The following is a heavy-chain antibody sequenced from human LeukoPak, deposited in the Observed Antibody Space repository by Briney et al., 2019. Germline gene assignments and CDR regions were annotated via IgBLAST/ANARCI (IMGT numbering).Heavy chain of an antibody. CDR2: ISSSSSYI. Sequence: GGSLRLSCAASGFTFSSYAMSWVRQAPGKGLEWVSSISSSSSYIYYADSVKGRFTISRDNAKNSLYLQMNSLRAEDTAVYYCARANRKRITIFGVVPNWFDPWGQGTLVTVSS. V-gene: IGHV3-21*01. J-gene: IGHJ5*02. D-gene: IGHD3-3*01. CDR3: ARANRKRITIFGVVPNWFDP. CDR1: GFTFSSYA.